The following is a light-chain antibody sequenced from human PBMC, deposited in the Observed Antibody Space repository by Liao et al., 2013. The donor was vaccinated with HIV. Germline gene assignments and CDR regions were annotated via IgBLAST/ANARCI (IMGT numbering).Light chain of an antibody. CDR3: QAWDSSTAHWV. J-gene: IGLJ3*02. CDR2: QDT. V-gene: IGLV3-1*01. Sequence: SYELTQPPSVSVSPGQTASISCSGDNLGDKYACWYQQKPGQSPVLVIYQDTQRPSGIPERFSGSNSGNTATLTISGTQAMDEADYYCQAWDSSTAHWVFGGGTKLTVL. CDR1: NLGDKY.